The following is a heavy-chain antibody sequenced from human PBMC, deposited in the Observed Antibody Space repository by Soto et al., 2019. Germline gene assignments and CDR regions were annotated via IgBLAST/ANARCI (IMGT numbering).Heavy chain of an antibody. Sequence: HPGGSLRLSCAASGFTFSSYGMHWVRQAPGKGLEWVAVIWYDGSDKYYADSVKGRFTISRDNSKNTLYLQMNSLRAEDTAVFYCARDNGDDGARAFDIWGQGTMVTVSS. V-gene: IGHV3-33*01. J-gene: IGHJ3*02. CDR3: ARDNGDDGARAFDI. CDR2: IWYDGSDK. D-gene: IGHD4-17*01. CDR1: GFTFSSYG.